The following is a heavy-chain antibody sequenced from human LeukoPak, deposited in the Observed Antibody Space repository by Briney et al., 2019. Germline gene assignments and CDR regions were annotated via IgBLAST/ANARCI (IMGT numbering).Heavy chain of an antibody. Sequence: PGGSLRLSCAASGFTFSSYAMSWVRQAPGKGLEWVSAISGSGGSTYYADSVKGRFTISRDNSKNTLYLQMNSLRAEDTAVYYCAKNGYDYDDPNYYYGMDVWGKGTTVTVSS. D-gene: IGHD4-17*01. J-gene: IGHJ6*04. V-gene: IGHV3-23*01. CDR1: GFTFSSYA. CDR2: ISGSGGST. CDR3: AKNGYDYDDPNYYYGMDV.